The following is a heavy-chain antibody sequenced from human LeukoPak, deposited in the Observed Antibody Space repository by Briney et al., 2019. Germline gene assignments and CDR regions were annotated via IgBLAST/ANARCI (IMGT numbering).Heavy chain of an antibody. CDR3: ARAYSSGRKPYYFDY. CDR2: IKSKTDGGAT. Sequence: GGSLRLSCAASGFTFSNAWISWVRQAPGKGLEWVGRIKSKTDGGATDYAAPVKGRFTISGDNSKNTLYLQMNSLRAEDTAVYYCARAYSSGRKPYYFDYWGQGTLVTVSS. J-gene: IGHJ4*02. V-gene: IGHV3-15*01. CDR1: GFTFSNAW. D-gene: IGHD6-19*01.